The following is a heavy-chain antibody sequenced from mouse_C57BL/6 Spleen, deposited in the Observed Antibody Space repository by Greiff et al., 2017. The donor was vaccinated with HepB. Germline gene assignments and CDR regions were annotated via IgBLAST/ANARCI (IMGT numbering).Heavy chain of an antibody. CDR3: ARGRLLYFDY. D-gene: IGHD1-1*01. V-gene: IGHV1-64*01. CDR2: IHPNSGST. CDR1: GYTFTSYW. Sequence: VQLQQPGAELVKPGASVKLSCKASGYTFTSYWMHWVKQRPGQGLEWIGMIHPNSGSTNYNEKFKSKATLTVDKSSSTAYMQISSLTSEDSAVYYCARGRLLYFDYWGQGTTLTVSS. J-gene: IGHJ2*01.